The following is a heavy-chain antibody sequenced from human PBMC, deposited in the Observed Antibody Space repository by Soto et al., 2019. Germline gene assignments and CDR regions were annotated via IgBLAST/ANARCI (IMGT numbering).Heavy chain of an antibody. CDR2: SSTSNGDT. Sequence: ASVKVSCKTSGYTFTSYGITWVRQAPGQGLEWMGWSSTSNGDTNYVQKFQGRVTMTTDTSTGTGYMELRSLTSDDTAVYYCARDYTFPDYWGQGTLVTVS. D-gene: IGHD3-3*02. CDR3: ARDYTFPDY. J-gene: IGHJ4*02. V-gene: IGHV1-18*01. CDR1: GYTFTSYG.